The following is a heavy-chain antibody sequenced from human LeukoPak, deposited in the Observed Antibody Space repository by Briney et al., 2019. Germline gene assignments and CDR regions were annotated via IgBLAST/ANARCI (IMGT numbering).Heavy chain of an antibody. J-gene: IGHJ5*02. Sequence: PGGSLRLSCAASRFTFSSYWMHWVRHAPGKGLVWVSRINSDGSSTSYADSVKGRFTISRDNAKNTLYLQMNSLRAEDTAVYYCARGYCSSTSCYTATPHNWFDPWGQGTLVTVSS. CDR3: ARGYCSSTSCYTATPHNWFDP. V-gene: IGHV3-74*01. D-gene: IGHD2-2*02. CDR1: RFTFSSYW. CDR2: INSDGSST.